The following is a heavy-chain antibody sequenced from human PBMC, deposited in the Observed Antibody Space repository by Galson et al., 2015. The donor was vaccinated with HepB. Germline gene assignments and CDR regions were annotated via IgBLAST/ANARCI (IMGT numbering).Heavy chain of an antibody. Sequence: QSGAEVKKPGESLKISCKGSGYSFIDYWIGWVRQMPGKGLEWMGIIYPGDSDTRYSPSFQGQVTISADESISTAYLQWSGLKVSDTAMYYCARLGYCGGGSCYQRGYFDSWGQGTLVIVSS. V-gene: IGHV5-51*01. D-gene: IGHD2-15*01. J-gene: IGHJ4*02. CDR1: GYSFIDYW. CDR3: ARLGYCGGGSCYQRGYFDS. CDR2: IYPGDSDT.